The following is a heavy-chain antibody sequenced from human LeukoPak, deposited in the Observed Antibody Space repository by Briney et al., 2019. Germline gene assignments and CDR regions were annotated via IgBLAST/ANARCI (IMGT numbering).Heavy chain of an antibody. CDR1: GYTFTSYY. CDR3: ARKVDYYGSESYYPSYYYYYMDV. CDR2: INPSGGST. J-gene: IGHJ6*03. V-gene: IGHV1-46*01. Sequence: ASVKVSCKASGYTFTSYYMHWVRQAPGQGLEWMGIINPSGGSTSYAQKFQGRVTMTKDKSTSTVYMELSSLRSEDTAVYYCARKVDYYGSESYYPSYYYYYMDVWGKGTTVTVSS. D-gene: IGHD3-10*01.